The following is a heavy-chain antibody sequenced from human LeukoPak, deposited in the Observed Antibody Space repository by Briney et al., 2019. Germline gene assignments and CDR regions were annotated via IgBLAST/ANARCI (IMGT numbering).Heavy chain of an antibody. Sequence: ASVKVSCKASGGTFSSYAISWVRQAPGQGLEWMGGIIPIFGTANYAQKFQGRVTITADKSTSTAYMELSSLRSEDTAVYYCARAGIFYGGNSGGDYWGQGTLVTVSS. CDR3: ARAGIFYGGNSGGDY. V-gene: IGHV1-69*06. J-gene: IGHJ4*02. D-gene: IGHD4-23*01. CDR2: IIPIFGTA. CDR1: GGTFSSYA.